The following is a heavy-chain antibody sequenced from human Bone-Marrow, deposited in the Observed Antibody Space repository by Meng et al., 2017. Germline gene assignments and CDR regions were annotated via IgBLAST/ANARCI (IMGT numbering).Heavy chain of an antibody. J-gene: IGHJ4*02. D-gene: IGHD5-18*01. CDR2: INHRGST. Sequence: QVQLQQWGAGLLKPSEPLSLTCGVYGGSFRGYFWAGIRQPPGKGLEWIGEINHRGSTNYNPSLKSRVTISVDTSKSQVSLNLSSVTAADTAVYYCARQKFSYGLGPPAYWGQGTLVTVSS. V-gene: IGHV4-34*01. CDR3: ARQKFSYGLGPPAY. CDR1: GGSFRGYF.